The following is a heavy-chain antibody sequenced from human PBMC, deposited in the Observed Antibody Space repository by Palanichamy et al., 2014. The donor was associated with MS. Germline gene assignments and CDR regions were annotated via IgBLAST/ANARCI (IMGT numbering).Heavy chain of an antibody. D-gene: IGHD5-12*01. CDR1: GFTLSSFS. V-gene: IGHV3-48*02. CDR3: ARHPVATYYFDF. J-gene: IGHJ4*02. CDR2: ISTSNSAI. Sequence: EVQLVESGGGLVQPGGSLRLSCAASGFTLSSFSMNWVRQAPGKGLEWVSYISTSNSAIFYADSVKGRFTISRDNAKNSLYLQMDSLRDEDTAVYYCARHPVATYYFDFWGQGSLVTVSS.